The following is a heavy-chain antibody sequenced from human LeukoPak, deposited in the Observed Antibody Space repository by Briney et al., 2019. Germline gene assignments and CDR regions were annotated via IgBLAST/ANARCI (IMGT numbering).Heavy chain of an antibody. D-gene: IGHD3-9*01. V-gene: IGHV4-4*09. CDR2: IYTSGST. Sequence: PSETLSLTCTVSGGSISSYYWSWIRQTPGEGLEWIGYIYTSGSTNYNPSLKSRVTVSVDTSKNQFSLKLSSVTAADTAVYYCARHRPNYDILTGYTWPSFDPWGQGTLVTVSS. CDR3: ARHRPNYDILTGYTWPSFDP. J-gene: IGHJ5*02. CDR1: GGSISSYY.